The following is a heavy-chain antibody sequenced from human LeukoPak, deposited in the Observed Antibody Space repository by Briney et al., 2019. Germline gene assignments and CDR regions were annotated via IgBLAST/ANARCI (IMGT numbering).Heavy chain of an antibody. CDR2: ISGSGGST. CDR3: AKDLLYGDYEWFDP. J-gene: IGHJ5*02. V-gene: IGHV3-23*01. D-gene: IGHD4-17*01. CDR1: GFTFSSYA. Sequence: GGSLRLSCAASGFTFSSYAMSWVRQAPGKGLEWVSAISGSGGSTYYADSVKGRFTISRDNSKNTLYLQMTSLRAEDTAVYYCAKDLLYGDYEWFDPWGQGTLVTVSS.